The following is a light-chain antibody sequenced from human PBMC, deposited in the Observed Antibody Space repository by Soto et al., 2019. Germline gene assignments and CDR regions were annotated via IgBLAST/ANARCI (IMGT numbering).Light chain of an antibody. CDR2: SAS. CDR3: QGYGDSPPAFS. CDR1: QYLSRMN. Sequence: ERGLRQSPGTVSLSPGERVTLSCGASQYLSRMNLAWYRQKPGQAPRLLIYSASNRATGIPDRFSGSGSGTDFSLTITRLEAEDSAVYHCQGYGDSPPAFSYGQGTRLEIK. J-gene: IGKJ2*01. V-gene: IGKV3-20*01.